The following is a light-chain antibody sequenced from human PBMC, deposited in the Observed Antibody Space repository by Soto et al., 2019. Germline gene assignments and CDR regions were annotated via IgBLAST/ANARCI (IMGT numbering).Light chain of an antibody. J-gene: IGLJ3*02. CDR1: SSNIGGNY. V-gene: IGLV1-47*01. Sequence: QSVLTQPPSASGTPGQTVTISSSGSSSNIGGNYVFWYQHLPGTAPKLLIYENNQRPSGVPDRFSGSRSGTSASLAISGLRPEDEADYYCAVWDDSLSGVVFGGGTKLTVL. CDR2: ENN. CDR3: AVWDDSLSGVV.